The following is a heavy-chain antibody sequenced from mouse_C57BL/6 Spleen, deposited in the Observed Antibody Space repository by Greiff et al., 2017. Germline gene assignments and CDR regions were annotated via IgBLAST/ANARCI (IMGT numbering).Heavy chain of an antibody. Sequence: EVKLVASGGGLVQPNGSLKLSCAASGFSFNTYAMNWVRQAPGKGLEWVARIRSKSNNYATYYADSVKDRFTSSSDDSESMLYLQMNNLKTEDTAMYYCVRQDYDYWVAYWGQGTLVTVSA. J-gene: IGHJ3*01. CDR2: IRSKSNNYAT. D-gene: IGHD2-4*01. V-gene: IGHV10-1*01. CDR1: GFSFNTYA. CDR3: VRQDYDYWVAY.